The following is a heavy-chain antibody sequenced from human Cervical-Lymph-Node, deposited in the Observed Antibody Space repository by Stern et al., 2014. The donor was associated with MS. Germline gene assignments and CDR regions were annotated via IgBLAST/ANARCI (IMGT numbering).Heavy chain of an antibody. V-gene: IGHV2-70*11. D-gene: IGHD3-22*01. J-gene: IGHJ5*02. CDR3: ARIHPSPITTKLDR. CDR1: GLSLTTCGMC. CDR2: IDWGDPK. Sequence: GQSGPALVNPTQTLTQTCTFSGLSLTTCGMCLSWIRLPPGQALDCLARIDWGDPKNYSTSLRTRLTISRDTSKNQVVYTMTDKDPVDTATCHCARIHPSPITTKLDRWGQGTLVAVSS.